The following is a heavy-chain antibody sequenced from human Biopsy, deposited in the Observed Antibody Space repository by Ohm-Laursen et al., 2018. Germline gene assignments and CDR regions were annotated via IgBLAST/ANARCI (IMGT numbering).Heavy chain of an antibody. CDR2: INPGGNST. CDR3: VLASFDY. V-gene: IGHV1-46*01. J-gene: IGHJ4*02. CDR1: GYTITTYY. Sequence: ASVKASCQASGYTITTYYIHWVRQPPGQGLEWMGIINPGGNSTAYTQNFQGRVTMTWDTSTTTVYMELSSLRSEDTAVYYCVLASFDYWGQGTLVTVPS.